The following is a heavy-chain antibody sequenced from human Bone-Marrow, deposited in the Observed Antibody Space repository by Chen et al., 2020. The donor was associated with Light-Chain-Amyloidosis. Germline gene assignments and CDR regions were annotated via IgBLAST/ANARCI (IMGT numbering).Heavy chain of an antibody. D-gene: IGHD2-21*01. CDR2: ISGSGGST. V-gene: IGHV3-23*01. CDR1: GFTFSSYV. CDR3: AKRPPYPSIYGMDV. Sequence: EVQLLESGGGLVQPGGSLRLSCAASGFTFSSYVMSWVRQAPGKGLEWVSDISGSGGSTYYADSVKGRFTISRDNSKNTLYLQMNSLRAEDTAVYYCAKRPPYPSIYGMDVWGQGTTVTVSS. J-gene: IGHJ6*02.